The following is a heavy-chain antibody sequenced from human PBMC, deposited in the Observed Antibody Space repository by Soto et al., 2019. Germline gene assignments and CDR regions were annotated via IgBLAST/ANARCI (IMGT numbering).Heavy chain of an antibody. V-gene: IGHV1-69*06. J-gene: IGHJ4*02. CDR3: ARSTKRYCSGGSYYSFGFDY. CDR2: IIPIFGTA. D-gene: IGHD2-15*01. Sequence: QVQLVQSGAEVKKPGSSVKVSCKASGGTFSSYAISWVRQAPGQGLEWLGGIIPIFGTANYAQKFQGRVTITADKSTSKAYMELSSLRSEDTAVYYCARSTKRYCSGGSYYSFGFDYWGQGTLVTVSS. CDR1: GGTFSSYA.